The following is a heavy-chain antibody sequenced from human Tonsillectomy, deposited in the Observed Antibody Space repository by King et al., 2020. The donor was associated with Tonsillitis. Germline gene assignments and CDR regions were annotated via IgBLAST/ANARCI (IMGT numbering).Heavy chain of an antibody. CDR2: IWYDGSSK. CDR3: TGGLDCSGTSCYGGNWGY. CDR1: GFIFSNYG. D-gene: IGHD2-2*01. V-gene: IGHV3-33*08. Sequence: VQLVESGGGVVQPGRSLRLSCAASGFIFSNYGMHWVRQAPGKGLEWVAVIWYDGSSKYYADSVKGRFTISRDNSKNTLYLQMNNLRAEDTALYYCTGGLDCSGTSCYGGNWGYWGQGTLVTVSS. J-gene: IGHJ4*02.